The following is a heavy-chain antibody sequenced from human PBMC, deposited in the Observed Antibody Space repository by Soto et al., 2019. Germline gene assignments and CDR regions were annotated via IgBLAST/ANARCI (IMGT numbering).Heavy chain of an antibody. D-gene: IGHD6-6*01. CDR3: TTGSSSGEVFDI. V-gene: IGHV1-69*02. J-gene: IGHJ3*02. Sequence: QVQLVQSGAEVKKPGSSVKVSCKDSGGTFSTYSMFWVRQAPGQGLEWMGRIIPMLGIANSAPRFQDRVTITGGKSTATAYLERSSLRTEDTALHYCTTGSSSGEVFDIWGQGTMVTVSS. CDR2: IIPMLGIA. CDR1: GGTFSTYS.